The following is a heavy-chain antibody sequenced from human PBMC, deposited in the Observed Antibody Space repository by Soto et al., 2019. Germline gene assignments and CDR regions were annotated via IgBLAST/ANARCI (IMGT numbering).Heavy chain of an antibody. CDR2: ISSSSSYI. D-gene: IGHD2-15*01. CDR3: ARALDIVVVVAATPNY. J-gene: IGHJ4*02. V-gene: IGHV3-21*01. CDR1: GFTFSSYS. Sequence: EVQLVESGGGLVKPGGSLRLSCAASGFTFSSYSMNWVRQAPGKGLEWVSSISSSSSYIYYADSVKGRFTISRDNAKNSLYLQMNSLRAEDTAVYYCARALDIVVVVAATPNYWGQGTLVTVSS.